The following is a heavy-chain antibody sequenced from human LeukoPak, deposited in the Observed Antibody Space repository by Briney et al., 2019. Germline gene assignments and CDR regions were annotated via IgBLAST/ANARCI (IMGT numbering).Heavy chain of an antibody. Sequence: PGGSLRLSCAASGFTFSSYAMTWVRQAPGKGLEWVSAIGVSGTSTYYADSVKGRFTVSRDDSKSTLYLHMNSLRAEDTAVYYCAKPYRFFDLWGRGTLVTVSS. CDR2: IGVSGTST. CDR3: AKPYRFFDL. CDR1: GFTFSSYA. J-gene: IGHJ2*01. D-gene: IGHD3-3*01. V-gene: IGHV3-23*01.